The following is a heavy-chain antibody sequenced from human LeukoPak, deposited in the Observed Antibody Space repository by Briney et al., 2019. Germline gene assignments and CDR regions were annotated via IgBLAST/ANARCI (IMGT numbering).Heavy chain of an antibody. CDR2: ISSSGSTT. CDR3: ARDSTAMGYYYYYYGMDV. J-gene: IGHJ6*02. Sequence: GGSLRLSCAASGFTFSDYYMSWIRQAPGKGLEWVSYISSSGSTTYYADSVKGRFTISRDNAKNSLYLQMNSLRAEDTAVYYCARDSTAMGYYYYYYGMDVWGQGTTVTVSS. D-gene: IGHD5-18*01. V-gene: IGHV3-11*04. CDR1: GFTFSDYY.